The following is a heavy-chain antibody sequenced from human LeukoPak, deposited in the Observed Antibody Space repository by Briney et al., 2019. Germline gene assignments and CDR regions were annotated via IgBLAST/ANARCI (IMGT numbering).Heavy chain of an antibody. CDR3: ATEGYCSSTSCWRGFGH. Sequence: ASVKVSCKVSGCTLTELSMHWVRQAPGKGLEWMGGFDPEDGETIYAQKFQGRVTMTEDTSTDTACMELSSLRSEDTAVYYCATEGYCSSTSCWRGFGHWGQGTLVTVSS. CDR1: GCTLTELS. CDR2: FDPEDGET. J-gene: IGHJ4*02. V-gene: IGHV1-24*01. D-gene: IGHD2-2*01.